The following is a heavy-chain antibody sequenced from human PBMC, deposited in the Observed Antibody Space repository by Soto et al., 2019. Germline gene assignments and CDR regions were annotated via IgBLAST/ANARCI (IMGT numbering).Heavy chain of an antibody. CDR1: GGSISSYY. CDR2: IYYSGST. CDR3: ARGSGDDYYYGMDV. D-gene: IGHD4-17*01. Sequence: PSETLSLTCTVSGGSISSYYWSWIRQPPGKGLEWIGYIYYSGSTNYNPSLKSRVTISVDTSKNQFSLKLSSVTAADTAVYYCARGSGDDYYYGMDVWGQGTTVTVSS. V-gene: IGHV4-59*01. J-gene: IGHJ6*02.